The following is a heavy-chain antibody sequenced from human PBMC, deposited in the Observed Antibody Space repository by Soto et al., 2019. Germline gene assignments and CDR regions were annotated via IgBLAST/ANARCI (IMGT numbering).Heavy chain of an antibody. J-gene: IGHJ6*02. CDR2: ISAYNGNT. CDR3: ARDRTSYGSGMGYYGMDV. CDR1: CYTFTSYG. D-gene: IGHD3-10*01. V-gene: IGHV1-18*01. Sequence: GASVKVSFKASCYTFTSYGISWVRQAPGQGLEWMGWISAYNGNTNYAQKLQGRVTMTTDTSTSTAYMELRSLRSDDTAVYYCARDRTSYGSGMGYYGMDVWGQGTTVTVSS.